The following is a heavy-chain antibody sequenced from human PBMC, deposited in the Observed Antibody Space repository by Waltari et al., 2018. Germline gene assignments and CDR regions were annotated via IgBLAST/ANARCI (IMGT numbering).Heavy chain of an antibody. D-gene: IGHD2-15*01. CDR3: AKDRDGFIVVRYMDV. Sequence: EVQLLESGGGLVQPGGSLRLSCAASGFTFSSYAMSWVRQAPGKVLEWVSAISGSGGSTYYADSVKGRFTISRDNSKNTLYLQMNSLRAEDTAVYYCAKDRDGFIVVRYMDVWGKGTTVTISS. J-gene: IGHJ6*03. CDR2: ISGSGGST. CDR1: GFTFSSYA. V-gene: IGHV3-23*01.